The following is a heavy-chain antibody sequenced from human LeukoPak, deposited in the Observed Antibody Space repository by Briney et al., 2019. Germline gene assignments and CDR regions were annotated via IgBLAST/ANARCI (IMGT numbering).Heavy chain of an antibody. J-gene: IGHJ4*02. CDR1: GFTFSSYE. CDR3: AKDKALGGGSCYDY. V-gene: IGHV3-48*03. Sequence: GGSLRLSCAASGFTFSSYEMNWVRQAPGKGLEWVSYISSSGSTIYYADSVKGRFTFSRDNSKNTMYLQMNSLRAEDTAVYYCAKDKALGGGSCYDYWGQGTRVTVSS. D-gene: IGHD2-15*01. CDR2: ISSSGSTI.